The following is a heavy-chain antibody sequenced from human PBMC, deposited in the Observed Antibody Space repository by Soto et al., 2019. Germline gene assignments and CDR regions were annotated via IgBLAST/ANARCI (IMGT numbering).Heavy chain of an antibody. V-gene: IGHV4-59*01. CDR3: ASDGSGSYPRFDP. CDR1: GGSISSYY. Sequence: QVQLQESGPGLVKPSETLSLTCTVPGGSISSYYWSWIRQPPGKGVEWIGYIYYSGSTNYNPSLKSRVTISVDTPKNQFSRKLSSVTAADTAVYYCASDGSGSYPRFDPWGQGTLVTVSS. CDR2: IYYSGST. D-gene: IGHD3-10*01. J-gene: IGHJ5*02.